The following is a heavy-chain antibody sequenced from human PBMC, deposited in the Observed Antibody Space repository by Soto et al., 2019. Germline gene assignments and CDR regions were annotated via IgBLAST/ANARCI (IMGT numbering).Heavy chain of an antibody. CDR3: ARVRGYCSSTSCVNFDY. D-gene: IGHD2-2*01. Sequence: QVQLQESGPGLVKPSETLSLTCSVSGGSINSYYWSWIRQAPGKGLEWIGFIYYSGNTNYNPSLKSRVTMSVDTSKNLFSLKLSSVAAADTAVYYCARVRGYCSSTSCVNFDYWGQGTLVTVSS. CDR1: GGSINSYY. CDR2: IYYSGNT. V-gene: IGHV4-59*01. J-gene: IGHJ4*02.